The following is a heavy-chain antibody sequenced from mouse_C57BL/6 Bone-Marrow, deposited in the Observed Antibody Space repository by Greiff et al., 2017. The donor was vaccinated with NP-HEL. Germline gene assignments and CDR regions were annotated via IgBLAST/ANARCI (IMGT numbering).Heavy chain of an antibody. J-gene: IGHJ3*01. CDR3: ARGDGYYGFAY. D-gene: IGHD2-3*01. CDR1: GYAFTNYL. V-gene: IGHV1-54*01. Sequence: QVQLQQSGAELVRPGTSVKVSCKASGYAFTNYLIEWVKQRPGQGLEWIGVINPGSGGTNYNEKFKGKATLTADKSSSTAYMQLSSLTSEDSAVYFCARGDGYYGFAYWGQGTLVTVSA. CDR2: INPGSGGT.